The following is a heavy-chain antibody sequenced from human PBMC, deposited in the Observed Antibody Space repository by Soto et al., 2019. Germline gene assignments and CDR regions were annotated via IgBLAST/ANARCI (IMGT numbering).Heavy chain of an antibody. CDR3: ASSGLRGGHDDYYYYYGMDV. D-gene: IGHD5-12*01. CDR2: IIPIFGTA. V-gene: IGHV1-69*13. J-gene: IGHJ6*02. CDR1: GGTFSSYA. Sequence: SVKVSCKASGGTFSSYAISWVRQAPGQGLEWMGGIIPIFGTANYAQKFQGRVTITADESTSTAYMELSSLRSEDTVVYYCASSGLRGGHDDYYYYYGMDVWGQGPTVTVSS.